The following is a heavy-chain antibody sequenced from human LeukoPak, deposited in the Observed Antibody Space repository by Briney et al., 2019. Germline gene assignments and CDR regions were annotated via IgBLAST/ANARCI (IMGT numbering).Heavy chain of an antibody. D-gene: IGHD2-15*01. CDR2: ISGGGGST. J-gene: IGHJ3*02. CDR3: ASPTDCSGGSCYLWPDAFDI. Sequence: GGSLRLSCEVSGFTFSSHAMGWVRQAPGEGLEWVSVISGGGGSTYYADSLKGRFTISRDNSKNTLYLQMNSLRAEDTAVYYCASPTDCSGGSCYLWPDAFDIWGQGTMVTVSS. CDR1: GFTFSSHA. V-gene: IGHV3-23*01.